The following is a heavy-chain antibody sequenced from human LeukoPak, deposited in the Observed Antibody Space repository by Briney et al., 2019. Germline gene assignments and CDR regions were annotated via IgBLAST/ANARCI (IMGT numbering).Heavy chain of an antibody. CDR3: AKAETYYYDSSGHYIREGYFDY. J-gene: IGHJ4*02. CDR1: GFTVSNNY. D-gene: IGHD3-22*01. CDR2: IYSGGST. V-gene: IGHV3-53*01. Sequence: GGSLRLSCAASGFTVSNNYMSWVRQAPGKGLEWVSVIYSGGSTYYADSVRGRFTISRDNSKSTLYLQMNSLRAEDTAIYYCAKAETYYYDSSGHYIREGYFDYWGQGTLVTVSS.